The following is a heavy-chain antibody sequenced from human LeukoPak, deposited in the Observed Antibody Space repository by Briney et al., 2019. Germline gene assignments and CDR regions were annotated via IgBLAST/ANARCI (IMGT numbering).Heavy chain of an antibody. Sequence: SETLSLTCTVSGGSISNYYWSWLRQPPGKGLEWIGYIYFSGTTNINPSLKSRVTISVDMSKNQFSLKLSSVTAADTAVYYCARDSLVGSTTPVFDYWGQGTLVTVSS. D-gene: IGHD1-26*01. CDR2: IYFSGTT. J-gene: IGHJ4*02. V-gene: IGHV4-59*01. CDR1: GGSISNYY. CDR3: ARDSLVGSTTPVFDY.